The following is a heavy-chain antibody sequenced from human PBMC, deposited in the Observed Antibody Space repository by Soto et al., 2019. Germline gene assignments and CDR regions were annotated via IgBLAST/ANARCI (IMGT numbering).Heavy chain of an antibody. Sequence: QVQLQESGPGLVQPSQTLSLSCAVSGASVTSSGYYWSWIRQPPGKGLEWIGYIHYSGRTYYNPSLRSRVTISMHTSKNWFSLKLSSVTVADTAVYYCAGTGAKGSWGQGTLITVSS. J-gene: IGHJ5*02. CDR2: IHYSGRT. CDR1: GASVTSSGYY. CDR3: AGTGAKGS. V-gene: IGHV4-31*11. D-gene: IGHD3-10*01.